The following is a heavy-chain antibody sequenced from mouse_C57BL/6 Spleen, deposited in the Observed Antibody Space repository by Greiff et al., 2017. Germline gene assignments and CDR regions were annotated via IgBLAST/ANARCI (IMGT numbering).Heavy chain of an antibody. J-gene: IGHJ2*01. CDR1: GYTFTSYW. D-gene: IGHD3-2*02. CDR2: IDPSDSYT. CDR3: ARGGTAQED. Sequence: VQLQQPGAELVKPGASVKLSCKASGYTFTSYWMQWVKQRPGQGLEWIGEIDPSDSYTNYNQKFKGKATLTVDTSSSTAYMQLSSLTSEDSAVYYCARGGTAQEDWGQGTTLTVSS. V-gene: IGHV1-50*01.